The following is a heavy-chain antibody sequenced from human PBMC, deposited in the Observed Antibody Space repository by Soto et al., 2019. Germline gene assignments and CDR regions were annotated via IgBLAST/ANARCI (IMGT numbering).Heavy chain of an antibody. CDR3: ARDRDGYNPVDY. CDR2: ISSSGSHA. Sequence: EVQLVESGGGLVKPGGSLRLSCAASGFIFSSYSMNWVRQAPGKGLEWVSCISSSGSHAYYADSVKVRFTISRDNAKESLYLQMNSLRAEDTAVYYCARDRDGYNPVDYWGQGTLVTVSS. D-gene: IGHD1-1*01. V-gene: IGHV3-21*01. J-gene: IGHJ4*02. CDR1: GFIFSSYS.